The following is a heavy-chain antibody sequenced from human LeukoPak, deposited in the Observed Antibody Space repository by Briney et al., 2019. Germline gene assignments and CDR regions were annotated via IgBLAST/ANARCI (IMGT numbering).Heavy chain of an antibody. J-gene: IGHJ4*02. CDR1: GGSISTNTYY. V-gene: IGHV4-39*01. Sequence: PSETLSLICTVSGGSISTNTYYWGWIRQPPGKGLEWIGSIHYAGSTYYNPSLKSRVTLSVDTSMNQFSLKLSSVTAADPALYYCATSGTLYPHFDYWGQGTLVTVSS. CDR3: ATSGTLYPHFDY. CDR2: IHYAGST. D-gene: IGHD3-10*01.